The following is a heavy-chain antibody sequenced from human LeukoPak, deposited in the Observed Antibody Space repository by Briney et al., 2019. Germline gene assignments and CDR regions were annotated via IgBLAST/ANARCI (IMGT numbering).Heavy chain of an antibody. CDR2: IKSKVDGATV. V-gene: IGHV3-15*01. CDR1: GFTFSSAW. D-gene: IGHD2-2*01. CDR3: AADVPEPTAPIDY. Sequence: GGSLRLSCATSGFTFSSAWMNWVRQAPGKGLEWVGRIKSKVDGATVDYAAPAKGRSTISRDDSKNVLYLQMNSLKTEDTAVYYCAADVPEPTAPIDYWGQGTLVTVSS. J-gene: IGHJ4*02.